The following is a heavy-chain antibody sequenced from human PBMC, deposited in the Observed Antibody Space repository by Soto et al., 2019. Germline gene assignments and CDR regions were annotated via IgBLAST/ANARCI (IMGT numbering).Heavy chain of an antibody. V-gene: IGHV3-23*01. CDR3: AKDTSEYYYGSGSYPDYAFDI. Sequence: GGSLRLSCAASGFTFSSYAMSWVRQAPGKGLEWVSAISGSGGSTYYADSVKGRFTISRDNSKNTLYLQMNSLRAEDTAVYYCAKDTSEYYYGSGSYPDYAFDIWGQGTMVTVSS. J-gene: IGHJ3*02. CDR1: GFTFSSYA. CDR2: ISGSGGST. D-gene: IGHD3-10*01.